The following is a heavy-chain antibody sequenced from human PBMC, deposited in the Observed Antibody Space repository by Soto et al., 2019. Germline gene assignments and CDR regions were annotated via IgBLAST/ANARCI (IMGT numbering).Heavy chain of an antibody. CDR1: GYTFTSYD. V-gene: IGHV1-8*01. CDR2: MNPNSGDT. CDR3: AREFRRDGS. J-gene: IGHJ5*02. Sequence: ASVKVSCTASGYTFTSYDINWVRQAPGQGLEWMGWMNPNSGDTGYAQKFQGRVIMARNTSISTAYMELTSLKSEDTAVYYCAREFRRDGSWGQGTLVTVSS. D-gene: IGHD5-12*01.